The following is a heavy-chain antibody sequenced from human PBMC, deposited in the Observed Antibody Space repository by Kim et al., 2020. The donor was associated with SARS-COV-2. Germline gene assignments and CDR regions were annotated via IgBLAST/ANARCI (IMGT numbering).Heavy chain of an antibody. Sequence: ASVKVSCKASGYTFTSYGISWVRQAPGQGLEWMGWISAYNGNTNYAQKLQGRVTMTTDTSTSTAYMELRSLRSDDTAVYYCARDVDTAMAPPFDYWGQGTLVTVSS. CDR2: ISAYNGNT. CDR3: ARDVDTAMAPPFDY. D-gene: IGHD5-18*01. CDR1: GYTFTSYG. J-gene: IGHJ4*02. V-gene: IGHV1-18*01.